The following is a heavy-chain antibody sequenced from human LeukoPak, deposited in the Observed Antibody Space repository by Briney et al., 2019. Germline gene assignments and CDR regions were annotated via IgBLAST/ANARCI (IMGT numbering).Heavy chain of an antibody. Sequence: ASVKVSCKVSGYTLTELSMHWVRQAPGEGLEWMGGFDPEDGETIYAQKFQGRVTMTEDTSTDTAYTELSSLRSEDTAVYYCASSPYGRMVTPRSWFDPWGQGTLVTVSS. CDR2: FDPEDGET. J-gene: IGHJ5*02. D-gene: IGHD5-18*01. CDR1: GYTLTELS. CDR3: ASSPYGRMVTPRSWFDP. V-gene: IGHV1-24*01.